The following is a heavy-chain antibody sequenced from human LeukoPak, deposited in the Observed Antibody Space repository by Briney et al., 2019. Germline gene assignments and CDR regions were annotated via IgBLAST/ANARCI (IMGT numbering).Heavy chain of an antibody. V-gene: IGHV3-48*03. CDR3: ARDIAHNGSYLKYNWFDP. Sequence: GGSLRLSWAASGFTFSSYEMNWVRQAPGKGLEWVSYISSSGSTIYYADSVKGRFTISRDNAKNSLYLQMNSPRAEDTAVYYCARDIAHNGSYLKYNWFDPWGQGTLVTVSS. CDR2: ISSSGSTI. J-gene: IGHJ5*02. CDR1: GFTFSSYE. D-gene: IGHD1-26*01.